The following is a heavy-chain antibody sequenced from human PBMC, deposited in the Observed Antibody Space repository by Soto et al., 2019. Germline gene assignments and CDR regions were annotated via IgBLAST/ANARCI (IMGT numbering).Heavy chain of an antibody. Sequence: GESLKISCKGSGYSFTSYWISWVRQMPGKGLEWMGRIDPSDSYTNYSSSFQGHVTISADKSISTAYLQWSSLKASDTAMYYCARGPITIFGVAPGDYYYGMDVWGQGTTVTVSS. CDR2: IDPSDSYT. V-gene: IGHV5-10-1*01. CDR1: GYSFTSYW. J-gene: IGHJ6*02. CDR3: ARGPITIFGVAPGDYYYGMDV. D-gene: IGHD3-3*01.